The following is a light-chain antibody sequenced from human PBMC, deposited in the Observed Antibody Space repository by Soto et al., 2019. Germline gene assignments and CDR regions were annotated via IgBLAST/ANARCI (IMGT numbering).Light chain of an antibody. CDR1: QSVSSNH. Sequence: DNVLKQSPGTLSLSPGERATLSCRASQSVSSNHLAWYQQKPGLAPRLLIYGASSRATGIPDRFSGSGSGTDFTLTISRLEPEDFAVYYCQQDGSSPITFGQGTRLEI. V-gene: IGKV3-20*01. J-gene: IGKJ5*01. CDR2: GAS. CDR3: QQDGSSPIT.